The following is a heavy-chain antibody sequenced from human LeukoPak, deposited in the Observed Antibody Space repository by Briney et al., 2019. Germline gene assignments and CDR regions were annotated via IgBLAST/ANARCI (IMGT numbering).Heavy chain of an antibody. CDR1: GGSFSGYY. V-gene: IGHV3-23*01. Sequence: ETLSLTCAVYGGSFSGYYWSWIRQPPGKGLEWVSAISGSGGSTYYADSVKGRFTISRDNSKNTLYLQMNSLRAEDTAVYYCAKEVKLDYWGQGTLVTVSS. CDR2: ISGSGGST. J-gene: IGHJ4*02. D-gene: IGHD2-21*01. CDR3: AKEVKLDY.